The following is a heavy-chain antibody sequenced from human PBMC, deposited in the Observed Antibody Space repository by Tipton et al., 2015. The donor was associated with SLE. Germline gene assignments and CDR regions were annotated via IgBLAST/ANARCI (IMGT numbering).Heavy chain of an antibody. J-gene: IGHJ4*02. Sequence: LRLSCTVSGGSISSSSYYWGWIRQPPGKGLEWIGSIHYSGSTYYNPSLKSRVTVSVDTSKNQFSPSLSSVTAADTAVYYCARRGSSFGEGFDYWGQGTLVTVSS. CDR1: GGSISSSSYY. CDR2: IHYSGST. CDR3: ARRGSSFGEGFDY. D-gene: IGHD6-6*01. V-gene: IGHV4-39*07.